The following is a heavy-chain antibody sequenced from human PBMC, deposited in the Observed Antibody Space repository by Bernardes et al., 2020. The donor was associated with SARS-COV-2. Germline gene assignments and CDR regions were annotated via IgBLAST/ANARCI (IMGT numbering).Heavy chain of an antibody. J-gene: IGHJ4*02. V-gene: IGHV4-39*07. CDR3: ARDPEYSSSSFDY. Sequence: LSLTCTVSGGSISSSSYYWGWIRQPPGKGLEWIGSIYYSGSTYYNPSLKSRVTISVDTSKNQFSLKLSSVTAADTAVYYCARDPEYSSSSFDYWGQGTLVTVSS. CDR2: IYYSGST. D-gene: IGHD6-6*01. CDR1: GGSISSSSYY.